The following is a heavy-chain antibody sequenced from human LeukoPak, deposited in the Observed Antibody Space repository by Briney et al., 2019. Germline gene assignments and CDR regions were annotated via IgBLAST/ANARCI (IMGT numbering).Heavy chain of an antibody. V-gene: IGHV4-39*07. CDR2: IYYTGSS. J-gene: IGHJ5*02. CDR1: GGSISSSDYY. D-gene: IGHD2-8*01. Sequence: SETLSLTCTVSGGSISSSDYYWGWIRQPPGKGLEWIGNIYYTGSSSYNSSLKSRVTISVDTTKNQFSLQLSSVTAADTAVYYCARENYCTNGVCWAFDPWGQGTLVTVSS. CDR3: ARENYCTNGVCWAFDP.